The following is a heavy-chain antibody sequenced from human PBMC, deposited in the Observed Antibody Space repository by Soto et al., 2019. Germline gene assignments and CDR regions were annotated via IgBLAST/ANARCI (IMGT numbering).Heavy chain of an antibody. Sequence: SETLSLTCTVSGGSISSSSYYWGWIRQPPGKGLEWIGSIYYSGSTYYNPSLKSRVTISVDTSKNQFSLKLSSVTAADTAVYYCARVIDWFDPWGQGTLVTGSS. CDR1: GGSISSSSYY. V-gene: IGHV4-39*07. J-gene: IGHJ5*02. CDR2: IYYSGST. CDR3: ARVIDWFDP.